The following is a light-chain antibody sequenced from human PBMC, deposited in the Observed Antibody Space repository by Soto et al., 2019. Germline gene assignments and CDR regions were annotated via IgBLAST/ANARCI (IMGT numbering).Light chain of an antibody. J-gene: IGKJ5*01. CDR2: WAS. CDR3: QQYTQWPIT. CDR1: QSVLFSSNNKNY. V-gene: IGKV4-1*01. Sequence: DIVMTQSPDSLAVSLGERATINCKSSQSVLFSSNNKNYLAWYQQKPGQPPKLLIYWASTRESGVPDRFSGSGSGTDFTLTISSLQSEDLAVYYCQQYTQWPITFGQGTRLEIK.